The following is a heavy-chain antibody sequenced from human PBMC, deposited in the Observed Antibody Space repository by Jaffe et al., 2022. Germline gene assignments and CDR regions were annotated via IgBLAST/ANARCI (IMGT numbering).Heavy chain of an antibody. D-gene: IGHD3-10*01. J-gene: IGHJ6*03. CDR3: ARMVRGLYEYYYYYMDV. V-gene: IGHV2-70*20. Sequence: QVTLRESGPALVKPTQTLTLTCTFSGFSLSTSGMCVSWVRQPPGKALEWLALIDWDDDKYYSTSLKTRLTISKDTSKNQVVLTMTNMDPVDTATYYCARMVRGLYEYYYYYMDVWGKGTTVTVSS. CDR1: GFSLSTSGMC. CDR2: IDWDDDK.